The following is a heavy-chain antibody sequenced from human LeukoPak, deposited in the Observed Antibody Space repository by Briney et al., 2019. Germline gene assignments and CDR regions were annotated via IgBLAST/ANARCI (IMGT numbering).Heavy chain of an antibody. CDR2: ITSGGGGV. CDR1: GFTFSNYA. D-gene: IGHD2-2*01. V-gene: IGHV3-11*04. J-gene: IGHJ3*02. Sequence: GGSLRLSCAASGFTFSNYAMSWIRQAPGKGLEWVSYITSGGGGVYYADSVKGRFTISRDNTKSSLYLQMNSPRADDTAIYYCARAYHDAFDIWGQGTMVTVSS. CDR3: ARAYHDAFDI.